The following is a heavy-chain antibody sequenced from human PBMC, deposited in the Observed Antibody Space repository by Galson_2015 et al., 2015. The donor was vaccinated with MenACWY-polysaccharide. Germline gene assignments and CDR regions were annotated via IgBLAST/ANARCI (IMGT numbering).Heavy chain of an antibody. CDR3: ARDESSWSGSPYRDDGMDV. CDR2: ISVSNGKT. CDR1: GYSFTTYG. D-gene: IGHD3-10*01. J-gene: IGHJ6*02. Sequence: SVKVSCKASGYSFTTYGISWVRQAPGQGFEWMGWISVSNGKTNYAQKFQGGATTTTDTSTSTAYMKLRSLTADDTAVYYCARDESSWSGSPYRDDGMDVWGQGTTVT. V-gene: IGHV1-18*01.